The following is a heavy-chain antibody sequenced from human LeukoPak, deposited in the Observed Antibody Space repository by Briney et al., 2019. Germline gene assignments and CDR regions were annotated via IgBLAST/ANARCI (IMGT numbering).Heavy chain of an antibody. J-gene: IGHJ4*02. Sequence: TSETLSLTCTVSGDSIRSYQWSWFRQPPGKGLEWIGYISYSGGTVYSPSLRSRVTISVDTSKSQFSLKLSSVTAADTAVYYCARVGRGDHTWGSYSFDYWGQGTLVTVSS. CDR2: ISYSGGT. D-gene: IGHD3-16*01. CDR1: GDSIRSYQ. V-gene: IGHV4-59*01. CDR3: ARVGRGDHTWGSYSFDY.